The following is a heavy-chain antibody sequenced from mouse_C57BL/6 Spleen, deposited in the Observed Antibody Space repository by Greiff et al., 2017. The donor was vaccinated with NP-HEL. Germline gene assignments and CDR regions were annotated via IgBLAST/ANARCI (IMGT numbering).Heavy chain of an antibody. V-gene: IGHV1-80*01. CDR3: AKDGYYVGTWFAY. CDR2: IYPGDGDT. J-gene: IGHJ3*01. Sequence: QVQLKQSGAELVKPGASVKISCKASGYAFSSYWMNWVKQRPGKGLEWIGQIYPGDGDTNYNGKFKGKATLTADKSSSTAYMQLSSLTSEDSAVYFCAKDGYYVGTWFAYWGQGTLVTVSA. D-gene: IGHD2-3*01. CDR1: GYAFSSYW.